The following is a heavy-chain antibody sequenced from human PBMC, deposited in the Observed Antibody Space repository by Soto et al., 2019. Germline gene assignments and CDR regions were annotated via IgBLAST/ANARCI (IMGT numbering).Heavy chain of an antibody. CDR1: RFRFSAYG. CDR3: VKGGYKTGWPPFDR. Sequence: QVKLVESGGAVVQSGRSLRLSCTASRFRFSAYGMHWVRQAPGKGLEWVALISDDGKTQFFTDSVEGRFTISRDNSRNTLYLQMNSLRPEDTAVYYCVKGGYKTGWPPFDRWGHGTRVTVSS. D-gene: IGHD6-19*01. J-gene: IGHJ4*01. V-gene: IGHV3-30*18. CDR2: ISDDGKTQ.